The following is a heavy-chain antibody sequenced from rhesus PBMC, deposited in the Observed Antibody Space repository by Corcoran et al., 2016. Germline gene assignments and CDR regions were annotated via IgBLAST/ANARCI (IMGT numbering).Heavy chain of an antibody. CDR3: AIGVIVGRDY. Sequence: EVQLMQSGAEVKKPGASVKISCKASGYTFTDYYLHWVRQAPGKGLEWMGRVDPEEGEVVHAQQFQDRVTMTADTSTDTAYMELSSLRSEDTAVYYCAIGVIVGRDYWGQGVLVTVSS. J-gene: IGHJ4*01. CDR2: VDPEEGEV. CDR1: GYTFTDYY. V-gene: IGHV1-111*02. D-gene: IGHD1-44*01.